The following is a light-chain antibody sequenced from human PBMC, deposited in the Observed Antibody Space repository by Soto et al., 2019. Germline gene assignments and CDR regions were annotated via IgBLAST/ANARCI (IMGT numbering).Light chain of an antibody. CDR2: EVS. Sequence: QSALTQPASVSGSPGQSITISCTGTSSDVGGYNYVSWYQQHPGKAPKLKIYEVSNRPSGVSNRFSGSKSGNTASLTISGLQAEDEADYCCRSYTSSSTLVVFGRGTKLTVL. CDR3: RSYTSSSTLVV. V-gene: IGLV2-14*01. J-gene: IGLJ2*01. CDR1: SSDVGGYNY.